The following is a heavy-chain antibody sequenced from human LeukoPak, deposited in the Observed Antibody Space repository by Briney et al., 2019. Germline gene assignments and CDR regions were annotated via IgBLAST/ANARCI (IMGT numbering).Heavy chain of an antibody. D-gene: IGHD6-13*01. J-gene: IGHJ4*02. V-gene: IGHV3-21*01. CDR2: ISPSSSYI. Sequence: GGSLRLSCAASGFTFSSSSMNWVRQAPGKGLEFVSSISPSSSYIYYADSVKGRFTISRDNSKNTLYLQMNSLRAEDTAVYYCARAPHSTDYWGQGTLVTVSS. CDR1: GFTFSSSS. CDR3: ARAPHSTDY.